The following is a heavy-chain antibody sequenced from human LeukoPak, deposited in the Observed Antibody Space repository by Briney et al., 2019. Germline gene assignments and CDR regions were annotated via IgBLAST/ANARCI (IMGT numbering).Heavy chain of an antibody. Sequence: AGGSLRLSCAASGFTFSSYSMNWVRQAPGKGLEWVSHITASGTAMFYADSVKGRFTISRDNAKNSLYLQMNSLRDEDTAVYYCARRTYYYDSSGYYYFDYWGQGTLVTVSS. CDR2: ITASGTAM. D-gene: IGHD3-22*01. CDR1: GFTFSSYS. CDR3: ARRTYYYDSSGYYYFDY. V-gene: IGHV3-48*02. J-gene: IGHJ4*02.